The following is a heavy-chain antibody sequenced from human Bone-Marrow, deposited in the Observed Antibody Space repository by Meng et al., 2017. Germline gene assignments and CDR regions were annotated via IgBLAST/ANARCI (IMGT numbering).Heavy chain of an antibody. CDR3: ARGNVKGGSFFDY. CDR1: GDSVSSTSAS. Sequence: QVQLQQSGPGLVKPSRHVSLTCSISGDSVSSTSASWNWIRQSPSRGLEWLGRTNYRSKWYNDYAVSVKSRITINPDTSKNQFSLQLNSVTPEDTAVYYCARGNVKGGSFFDYWGQGTLVTVSS. V-gene: IGHV6-1*01. J-gene: IGHJ4*02. CDR2: TNYRSKWYN. D-gene: IGHD5-12*01.